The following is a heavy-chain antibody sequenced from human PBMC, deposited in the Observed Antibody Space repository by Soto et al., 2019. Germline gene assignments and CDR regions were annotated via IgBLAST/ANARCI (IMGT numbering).Heavy chain of an antibody. CDR1: GYTFTGYY. Sequence: GASVKVSCKASGYTFTGYYMHWVRQAPGQGLEWMGWINPNSGGTNYAQKFQGWVTMTTDTSTSTAYMELRRLRSDDTAVYYCARARWLEDYWGQGTLVTVSS. V-gene: IGHV1-2*04. J-gene: IGHJ4*02. CDR3: ARARWLEDY. D-gene: IGHD6-19*01. CDR2: INPNSGGT.